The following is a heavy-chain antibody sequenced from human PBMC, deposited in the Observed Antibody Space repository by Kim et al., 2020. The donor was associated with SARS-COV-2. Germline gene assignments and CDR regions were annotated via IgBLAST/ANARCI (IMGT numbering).Heavy chain of an antibody. V-gene: IGHV1-69*02. J-gene: IGHJ1*01. CDR3: ASAMIVVVTAGDFQH. Sequence: QRCQGRVTITADKSTSTAYMELSSLRSEDTAVYYCASAMIVVVTAGDFQHWGQGTLVTVSS. D-gene: IGHD3-22*01.